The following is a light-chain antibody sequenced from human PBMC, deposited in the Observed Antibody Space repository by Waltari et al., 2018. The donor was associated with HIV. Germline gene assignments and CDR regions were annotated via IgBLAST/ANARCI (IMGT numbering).Light chain of an antibody. Sequence: QSALTQPPSASGSPGQSVTISCTGTSSDIGAYNYFSWFQQHPGKAPKLMILDVSKRPSGVPDRFSGSKSGNTASLTVSGLQAEDEADYYCASHAGSKDVFGGGTKLTVL. CDR2: DVS. CDR3: ASHAGSKDV. J-gene: IGLJ2*01. CDR1: SSDIGAYNY. V-gene: IGLV2-8*01.